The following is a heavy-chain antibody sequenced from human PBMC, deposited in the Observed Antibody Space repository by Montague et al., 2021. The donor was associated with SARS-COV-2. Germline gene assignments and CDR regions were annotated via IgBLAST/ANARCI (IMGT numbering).Heavy chain of an antibody. V-gene: IGHV6-1*01. Sequence: CAISGDSVSSTSAAWNWIRQSPSRGLEWLGRTYFTSKWSSEYAHSVKSRLIISPDTSKNQFSLRLMSVTPDDTAAYYCARAYCSSTSCYPIDYWSQGTLVTVSS. J-gene: IGHJ4*02. CDR2: TYFTSKWSS. CDR1: GDSVSSTSAA. CDR3: ARAYCSSTSCYPIDY. D-gene: IGHD2-2*01.